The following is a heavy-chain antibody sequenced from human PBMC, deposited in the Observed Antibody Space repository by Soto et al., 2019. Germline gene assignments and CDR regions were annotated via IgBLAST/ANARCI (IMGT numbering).Heavy chain of an antibody. J-gene: IGHJ6*02. V-gene: IGHV1-18*01. Sequence: QGQLVQSGAEVKKPGSSVKVSCKASGYTFTRYGTSWVRQAPGQGLEWMGWISGYNGDTTYAQKFQGRVTMPIDTSTLTTYMELRSLTSDDTAVYYCAKNGQPPYYYYGMDVWGQGTTVTGSS. CDR2: ISGYNGDT. CDR3: AKNGQPPYYYYGMDV. CDR1: GYTFTRYG. D-gene: IGHD2-8*01.